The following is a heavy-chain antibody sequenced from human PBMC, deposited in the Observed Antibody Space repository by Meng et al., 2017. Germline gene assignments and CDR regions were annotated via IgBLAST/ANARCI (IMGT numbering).Heavy chain of an antibody. Sequence: QVQLGKSGAEVKKPGASVKVPCKPSGYNFPDYWLHWVRRAPGQGLEWMGRIDPKSGDTHYAQRFQGRVTMTGDTSISTAYMELSGLRSEDTAVYYCARATYYYDSSGYDDYWGQGTLVTVSS. CDR1: GYNFPDYW. CDR2: IDPKSGDT. J-gene: IGHJ4*02. CDR3: ARATYYYDSSGYDDY. V-gene: IGHV1-2*06. D-gene: IGHD3-22*01.